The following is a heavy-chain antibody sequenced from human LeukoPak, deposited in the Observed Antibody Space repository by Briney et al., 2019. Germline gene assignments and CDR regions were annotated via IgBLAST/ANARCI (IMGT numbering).Heavy chain of an antibody. CDR2: ISAGGSFT. D-gene: IGHD3-3*01. CDR1: RFTYSTYV. V-gene: IGHV3-23*01. Sequence: AGGSLRLSCAASRFTYSTYVMTWVRRAPGKGLEWVSSISAGGSFTYYADAVKGRFTISRDNSMNTLYLQMDSLRAEDTAVCHCAKVITTIGVVEASKKYYYMDVWGKGTTVTVSS. CDR3: AKVITTIGVVEASKKYYYMDV. J-gene: IGHJ6*03.